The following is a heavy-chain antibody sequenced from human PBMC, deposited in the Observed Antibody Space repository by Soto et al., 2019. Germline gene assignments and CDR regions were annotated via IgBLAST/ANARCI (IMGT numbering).Heavy chain of an antibody. D-gene: IGHD3-3*01. CDR3: AVEYDFWSGYYWYFQH. J-gene: IGHJ1*01. V-gene: IGHV3-23*01. Sequence: EVQLLESRGGLVQPGGSLRLSCAASGFTFSSYAMSWVRQAPGKGLEWVSAISGSGGSTYYADSVKGRFTISRDNSKNTLYLEMNSLRAEDTAVYYCAVEYDFWSGYYWYFQHWGQGTLVTVSS. CDR2: ISGSGGST. CDR1: GFTFSSYA.